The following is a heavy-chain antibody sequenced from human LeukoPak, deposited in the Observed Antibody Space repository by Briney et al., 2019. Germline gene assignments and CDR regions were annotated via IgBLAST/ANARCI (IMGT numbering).Heavy chain of an antibody. D-gene: IGHD3-22*01. CDR3: AKNMISAGRGTFDI. CDR2: ISSSSSYI. V-gene: IGHV3-21*04. CDR1: GFTFSSYS. Sequence: KSGGSLRLSCAASGFTFSSYSMNWVRQAPGKGLEWVSSISSSSSYIYYADSVKGRFTISRDNAKNSLYLQMNSLRAEDMALYYCAKNMISAGRGTFDIWGQGTMVTVSS. J-gene: IGHJ3*02.